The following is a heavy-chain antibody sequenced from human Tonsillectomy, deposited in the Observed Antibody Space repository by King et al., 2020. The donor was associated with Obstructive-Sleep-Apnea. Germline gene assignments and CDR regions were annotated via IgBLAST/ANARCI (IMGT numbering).Heavy chain of an antibody. CDR3: ARGGAVAGTFWLNWFDP. CDR1: GYTFTGYY. D-gene: IGHD6-19*01. J-gene: IGHJ5*02. CDR2: INPNSGGT. V-gene: IGHV1-2*02. Sequence: QLVQSGAEVKKPGASVKVSCKASGYTFTGYYMHWVRQAPGQGLEWMGWINPNSGGTDYARMFQGGVTMTTDTSTNTAYMELSVLRSDDMAVYYCARGGAVAGTFWLNWFDPWGQGTRVTVSS.